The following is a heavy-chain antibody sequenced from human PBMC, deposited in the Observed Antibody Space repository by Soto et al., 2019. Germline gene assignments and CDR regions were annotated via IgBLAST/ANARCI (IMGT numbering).Heavy chain of an antibody. CDR3: AKGRYCSGGSCYPSGYYYYMDV. J-gene: IGHJ6*03. V-gene: IGHV3-23*01. CDR2: ISGSGGST. CDR1: GFTFSSYA. D-gene: IGHD2-15*01. Sequence: TGGSLRLSCAASGFTFSSYAMSWVRQAPGKGLEWVSAISGSGGSTYYADSVKGRFTISRDNSKNTLYLQMNSLRAEDTAVYYCAKGRYCSGGSCYPSGYYYYMDVWGKGTTVTVSS.